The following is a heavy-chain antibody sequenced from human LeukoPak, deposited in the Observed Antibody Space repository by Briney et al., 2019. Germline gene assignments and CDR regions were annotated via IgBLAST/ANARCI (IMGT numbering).Heavy chain of an antibody. CDR1: GFTVSSNY. Sequence: GGSLRLSRAASGFTVSSNYMSWVRQAPGKGLEWVSVIYSGGSTYYADSVKGRFTISRDNSKNTLYLQMNSLRAEDTAVYYCARVEPPAGWFDPWGQGTLVTVSS. V-gene: IGHV3-53*01. CDR3: ARVEPPAGWFDP. CDR2: IYSGGST. D-gene: IGHD6-25*01. J-gene: IGHJ5*02.